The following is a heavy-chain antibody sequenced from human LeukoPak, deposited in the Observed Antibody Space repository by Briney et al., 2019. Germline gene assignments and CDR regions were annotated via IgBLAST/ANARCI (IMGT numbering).Heavy chain of an antibody. CDR2: IYYSGST. CDR3: ARAYCSGGSCYSDYNFDY. CDR1: GGSISNYY. D-gene: IGHD2-15*01. V-gene: IGHV4-59*01. J-gene: IGHJ4*02. Sequence: TSETLSLTCTVSGGSISNYYWSWIRQPPGKGLEWIGYIYYSGSTNYNPSLKSRVTISVDTSKNQFSLKLSSVTAADTAVYYCARAYCSGGSCYSDYNFDYWGQGTLVTVSS.